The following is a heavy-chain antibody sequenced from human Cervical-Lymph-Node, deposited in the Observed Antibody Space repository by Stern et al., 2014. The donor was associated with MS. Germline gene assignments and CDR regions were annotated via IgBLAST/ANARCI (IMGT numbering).Heavy chain of an antibody. V-gene: IGHV4-61*02. Sequence: QLQLQESGPGLVKPSQTLSLTCTVSGASMTTGSYYWDWIRQPAGKGVEWIGQIYTSGSASYHPSLKNRLSMSVDTSQNPFSLIRTSVTAADTAVYYCARGDRRLRAFDLWGQGTMVTVSS. CDR1: GASMTTGSYY. CDR3: ARGDRRLRAFDL. CDR2: IYTSGSA. D-gene: IGHD2-21*02. J-gene: IGHJ3*01.